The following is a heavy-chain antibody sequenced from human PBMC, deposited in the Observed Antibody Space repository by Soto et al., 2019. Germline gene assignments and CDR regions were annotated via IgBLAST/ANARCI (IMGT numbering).Heavy chain of an antibody. CDR3: ARDCRVGGICR. V-gene: IGHV3-11*01. Sequence: QVQLVESGGGLVKPGGSLRLSCAASGFTISDYDMSWIRQAPGKGLEWVSYIRSTGVSTYYADSVKGRFTISRDNAKNSLNLQMNSLRAEDTAVYYWARDCRVGGICRWGQGTLVIVSS. D-gene: IGHD1-26*01. CDR2: IRSTGVST. J-gene: IGHJ4*02. CDR1: GFTISDYD.